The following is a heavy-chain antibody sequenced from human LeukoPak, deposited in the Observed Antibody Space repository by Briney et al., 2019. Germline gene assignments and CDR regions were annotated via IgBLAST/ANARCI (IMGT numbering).Heavy chain of an antibody. D-gene: IGHD2-21*01. V-gene: IGHV3-33*01. CDR3: TRDAGLCVHDY. CDR2: FWYDRSKK. Sequence: GRSLRLSCAASGFTFSSYGMHWVRQGPGKGLEWVAVFWYDRSKKYYADSVKGRFTISRDISKKTLYLQMDSLRVEDTAVYYCTRDAGLCVHDYWGQGTLVTVSS. J-gene: IGHJ4*02. CDR1: GFTFSSYG.